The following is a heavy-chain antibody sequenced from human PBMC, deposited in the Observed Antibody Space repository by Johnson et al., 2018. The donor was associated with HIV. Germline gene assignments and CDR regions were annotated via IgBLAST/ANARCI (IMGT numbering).Heavy chain of an antibody. V-gene: IGHV3-30*04. Sequence: QVQLMESGGGVVQPGRSLRLSCTASGFTFSSYAMHWVRQAPGKGLEWVAVISYDGSNKYYADSVKGRFTISRDNSKNTLYLQMNSLRAEDTAVYHCVRERYGSQAIDAFDIWGQGTMVTVSS. CDR2: ISYDGSNK. CDR3: VRERYGSQAIDAFDI. J-gene: IGHJ3*02. CDR1: GFTFSSYA. D-gene: IGHD2-15*01.